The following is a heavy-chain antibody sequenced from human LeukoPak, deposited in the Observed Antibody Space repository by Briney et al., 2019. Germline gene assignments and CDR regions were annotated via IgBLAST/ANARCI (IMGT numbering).Heavy chain of an antibody. Sequence: GGSLRLSCAVSGFIVSSNYMSWVRQAPGKGLEWVSVIYKAGTTYYADSVKGRFTISRDNAENSLYLQMSSLRAEDTAVYYCARRYYGSATYRLPYDYWGQGTLVTVSS. CDR1: GFIVSSNY. CDR2: IYKAGTT. CDR3: ARRYYGSATYRLPYDY. V-gene: IGHV3-66*01. J-gene: IGHJ4*02. D-gene: IGHD3-22*01.